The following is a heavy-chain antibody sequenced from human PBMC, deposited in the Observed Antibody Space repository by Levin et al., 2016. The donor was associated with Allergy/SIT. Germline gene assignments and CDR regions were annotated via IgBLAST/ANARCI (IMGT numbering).Heavy chain of an antibody. CDR3: ARRGGNSGYFDY. D-gene: IGHD3-10*01. CDR2: IDHSGST. Sequence: SETLSLTCAVSGDSITSSNWWSWVRQPPGNGLEWVGEIDHSGSTNYNPSLESRVTISVDTSKNQFSLKLSSVTAADTAVYYCARRGGNSGYFDYWGQGTLVTVSS. J-gene: IGHJ4*02. V-gene: IGHV4-4*02. CDR1: GDSITSSNW.